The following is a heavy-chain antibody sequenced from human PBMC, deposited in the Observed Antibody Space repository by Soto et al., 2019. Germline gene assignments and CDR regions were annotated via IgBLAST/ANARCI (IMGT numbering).Heavy chain of an antibody. D-gene: IGHD6-19*01. CDR3: ARVWTKSPGIAVAGTPPDDAFDI. Sequence: GASVKVSCTASGYTFTSYGISWVRQAPGQGLEWMGWISAYNGNTNYAQKLQGRVTMTTDTSTSTAYMELRGLRSDDTAVYYCARVWTKSPGIAVAGTPPDDAFDIWGQGTMVTVSS. J-gene: IGHJ3*02. V-gene: IGHV1-18*01. CDR2: ISAYNGNT. CDR1: GYTFTSYG.